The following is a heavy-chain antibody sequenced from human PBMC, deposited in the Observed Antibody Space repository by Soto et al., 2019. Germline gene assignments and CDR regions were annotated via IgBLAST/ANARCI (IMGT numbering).Heavy chain of an antibody. CDR3: AISPGARGKIDY. V-gene: IGHV1-2*04. CDR2: INPNSGGT. D-gene: IGHD6-25*01. Sequence: ASVKVSCKASGYTFTGYYIPWVRQAPVQGLEWMGWINPNSGGTNYAQKFQGWVTMTRDTSISTAYMELSRLRSDDTAVYYCAISPGARGKIDYWGQGDLVTVSS. J-gene: IGHJ4*02. CDR1: GYTFTGYY.